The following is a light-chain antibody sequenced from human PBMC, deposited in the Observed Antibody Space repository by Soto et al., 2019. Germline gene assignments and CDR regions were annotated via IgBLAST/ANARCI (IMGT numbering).Light chain of an antibody. J-gene: IGLJ1*01. CDR2: DVS. CDR1: SSDVGGYNY. V-gene: IGLV2-14*01. CDR3: ASYTTTFSYV. Sequence: QSALTQPASVSGSPGQSITISCTGTSSDVGGYNYVSWYQQHPGKAPKLMIYDVSNRPSGVSNRFSDSKSGNTASLTISGLQAEDEADYYCASYTTTFSYVFGSGTKVTVL.